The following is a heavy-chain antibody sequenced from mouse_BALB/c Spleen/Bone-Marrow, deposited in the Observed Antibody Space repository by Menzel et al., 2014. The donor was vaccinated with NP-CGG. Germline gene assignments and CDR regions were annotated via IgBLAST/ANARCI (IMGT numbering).Heavy chain of an antibody. CDR3: ARGDDYLYYAMDY. CDR2: IDPYNGGN. V-gene: IGHV1S135*01. Sequence: EVQVIESGPELVKHKNKVKVKNKASGYSFTDYNVYWVKQSHGKSLEWIGYIDPYNGGNTYNQKFKGKATLTVDKSSSTAFMHLNSLTSEDSAVYYCARGDDYLYYAMDYGGQGTSVTVSS. J-gene: IGHJ4*01. CDR1: GYSFTDYN. D-gene: IGHD2-4*01.